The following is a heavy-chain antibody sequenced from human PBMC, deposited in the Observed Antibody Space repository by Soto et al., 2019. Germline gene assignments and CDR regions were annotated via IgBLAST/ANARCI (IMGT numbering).Heavy chain of an antibody. J-gene: IGHJ4*02. CDR3: ARAGDDYDILTGYPGY. D-gene: IGHD3-9*01. Sequence: QPGGSLRLSCAASGFTFSSYAMHWVRQAPGKGLEWVAVISYDGSNKYYADSVKGRFTISRDNSKNTLYLQMNSLRAEDTAVYYCARAGDDYDILTGYPGYWGQGTLVTSPQ. CDR1: GFTFSSYA. V-gene: IGHV3-30-3*01. CDR2: ISYDGSNK.